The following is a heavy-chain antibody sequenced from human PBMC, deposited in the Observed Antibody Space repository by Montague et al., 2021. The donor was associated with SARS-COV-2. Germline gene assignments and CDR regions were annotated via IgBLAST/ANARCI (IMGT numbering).Heavy chain of an antibody. J-gene: IGHJ5*02. CDR3: ASVTLGNCSSTSCYSDWFDP. CDR1: GGSFSGYY. Sequence: SETLSLTCAVCGGSFSGYYWSWSRQPPGKGLEWMGEINHSGSTNNNPSLKSRVTISVDTSTNQYSLKLSSVTAADTAVYDCASVTLGNCSSTSCYSDWFDPWGQGTLVTVSS. V-gene: IGHV4-34*01. CDR2: INHSGST. D-gene: IGHD2-2*02.